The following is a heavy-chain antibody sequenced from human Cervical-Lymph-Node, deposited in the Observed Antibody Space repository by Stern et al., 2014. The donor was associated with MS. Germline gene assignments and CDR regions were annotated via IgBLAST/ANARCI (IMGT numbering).Heavy chain of an antibody. D-gene: IGHD6-19*01. CDR3: ARDFTVAGSFDY. J-gene: IGHJ4*02. Sequence: QVQLQESGPELVKPSQTLSLTCTVSGGSISSGDYYWSWIRQPPGKGLEWIGYIDHSETTYYNPFLKSRLTIAIDTSKNQFSLRLTSVTAEDTAVYYCARDFTVAGSFDYWGQGTLVTVSS. CDR2: IDHSETT. CDR1: GGSISSGDYY. V-gene: IGHV4-30-4*01.